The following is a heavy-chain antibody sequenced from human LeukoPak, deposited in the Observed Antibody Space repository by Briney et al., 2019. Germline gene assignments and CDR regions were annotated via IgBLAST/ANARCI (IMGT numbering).Heavy chain of an antibody. CDR3: ASQVGY. CDR1: GYSFISYL. J-gene: IGHJ4*02. V-gene: IGHV5-51*01. Sequence: GESLKVSRKGSGYSFISYLICWVREMPGKGLEWMGIIYPGDSDTRYSPSFKGQVTISADKSISTAYLQWSSLKASDTAMYYCASQVGYWGQGTLVTVSS. CDR2: IYPGDSDT.